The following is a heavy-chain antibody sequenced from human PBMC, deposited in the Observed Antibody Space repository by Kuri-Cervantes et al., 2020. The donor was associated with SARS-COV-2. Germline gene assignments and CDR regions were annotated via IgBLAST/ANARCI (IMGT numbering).Heavy chain of an antibody. CDR3: ARGVAGNWFDP. J-gene: IGHJ5*02. CDR2: IYYSGST. CDR1: GGSFSGYY. V-gene: IGHV4-59*01. D-gene: IGHD2-15*01. Sequence: SETLSLTCAVYGGSFSGYYWSWIRQPPGKGLEWIGYIYYSGSTNYNPSLKSRVTISVDTSKNQFSLKLSSVTAADTAVYYCARGVAGNWFDPWGQGTLVTVYS.